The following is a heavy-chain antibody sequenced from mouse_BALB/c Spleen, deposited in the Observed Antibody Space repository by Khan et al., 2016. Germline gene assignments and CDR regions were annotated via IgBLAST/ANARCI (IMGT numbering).Heavy chain of an antibody. V-gene: IGHV3-2*02. CDR2: ISYSGST. Sequence: EVQLQESGPGLVKPSQSLSLTCTVTGYSITSDYAWNWIRQFPGNKLEWMGYISYSGSTSYNPSLKSRISITRDTSKNQFFLQLNSVTPEDTATYYCARGRGIFDYWGQGTTLTVSS. CDR3: ARGRGIFDY. CDR1: GYSITSDYA. J-gene: IGHJ2*01.